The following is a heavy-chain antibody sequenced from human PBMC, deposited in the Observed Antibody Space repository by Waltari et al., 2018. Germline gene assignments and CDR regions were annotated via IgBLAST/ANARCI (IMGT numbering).Heavy chain of an antibody. V-gene: IGHV4-38-2*01. D-gene: IGHD2-8*01. CDR3: ARVSGVYYFDY. CDR2: IYHSGSA. J-gene: IGHJ4*02. Sequence: QVQLQESGPGLVKPSETLSLTCGVSGSSITTGYYWGWIRQPPGKGLEWIGSIYHSGSAYYNPSFKSRVSMSVDTSKNHFSLKVTSVTAADTAIYFCARVSGVYYFDYWGQGNLVTVS. CDR1: GSSITTGYY.